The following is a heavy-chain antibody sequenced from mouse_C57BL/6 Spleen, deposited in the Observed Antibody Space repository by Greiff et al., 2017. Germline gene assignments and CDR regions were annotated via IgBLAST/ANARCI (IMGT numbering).Heavy chain of an antibody. CDR3: TRDLYGSSPFAY. CDR2: IDPETGGT. D-gene: IGHD1-1*01. CDR1: GYTFTDYE. J-gene: IGHJ3*01. Sequence: VQLVESGAELVRPGASVTLSCKASGYTFTDYEMHWVKQTPVHGLEWIGAIDPETGGTAYNQKFKGKAILTADKSSSTAYMELRSLTSEDSAVYYCTRDLYGSSPFAYWGQGTLVTVSA. V-gene: IGHV1-15*01.